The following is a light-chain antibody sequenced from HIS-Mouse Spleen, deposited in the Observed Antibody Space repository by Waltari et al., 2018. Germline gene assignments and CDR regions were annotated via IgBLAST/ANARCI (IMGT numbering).Light chain of an antibody. CDR3: CSYAGSSPYVV. Sequence: QSALTQPASVSGSPGQSITISCTGTSSDVGSYDLVSVYQQHPGKAPKLMIYEGSKRPSGVSNRFSGSKSGNTASLTISGLQAEDEADYYCCSYAGSSPYVVFGGGTKLTVL. V-gene: IGLV2-23*01. CDR1: SSDVGSYDL. CDR2: EGS. J-gene: IGLJ2*01.